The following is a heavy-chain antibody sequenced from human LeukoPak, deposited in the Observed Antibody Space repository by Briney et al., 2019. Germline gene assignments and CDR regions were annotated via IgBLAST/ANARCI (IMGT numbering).Heavy chain of an antibody. CDR1: GFTFDDYG. D-gene: IGHD6-13*01. Sequence: GGSLRLSCAASGFTFDDYGMHWVRQAPGKVLEWVSGISWNRGSIGYADSVKGRFTISRDTAKNSLYLQMNSLRPEDTALYYCAKGGAAADNYWYFDLWGRGTLVTVSS. CDR3: AKGGAAADNYWYFDL. CDR2: ISWNRGSI. J-gene: IGHJ2*01. V-gene: IGHV3-9*01.